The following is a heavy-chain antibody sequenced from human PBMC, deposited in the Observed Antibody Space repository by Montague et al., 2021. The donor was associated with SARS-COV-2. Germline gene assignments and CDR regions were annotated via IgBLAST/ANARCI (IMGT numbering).Heavy chain of an antibody. CDR3: ARDTRIRLWFDRDYYYGMDV. J-gene: IGHJ6*02. Sequence: CAISGDSVSSNSAAWNWIRQSPSRGLEWLGRTYYRSKWYNDYAVSVKSRITTNPDTSKNQFSLQLNSVTPEDTAVYYCARDTRIRLWFDRDYYYGMDVWGQGTTVTVSS. CDR1: GDSVSSNSAA. CDR2: TYYRSKWYN. D-gene: IGHD5-18*01. V-gene: IGHV6-1*01.